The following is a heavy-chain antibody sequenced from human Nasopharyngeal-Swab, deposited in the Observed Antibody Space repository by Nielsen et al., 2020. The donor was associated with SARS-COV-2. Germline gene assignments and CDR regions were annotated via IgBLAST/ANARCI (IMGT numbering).Heavy chain of an antibody. CDR1: GSTFSNYW. V-gene: IGHV3-74*03. Sequence: GAALKISCATSGSTFSNYWMHWVRQAPGKGLEWVARIDMRGRTTTHADSVKGRFTISRDNAKNTLSLQMNSLTPADTAVYFCVRGPVEGATGYFQFWGQGTLVTVSS. CDR2: IDMRGRTT. J-gene: IGHJ1*01. D-gene: IGHD1-26*01. CDR3: VRGPVEGATGYFQF.